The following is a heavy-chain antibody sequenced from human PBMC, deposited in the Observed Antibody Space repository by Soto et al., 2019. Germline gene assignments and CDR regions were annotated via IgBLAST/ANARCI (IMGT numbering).Heavy chain of an antibody. D-gene: IGHD3-9*01. CDR2: ISDYKGNT. Sequence: QVQLVQSGAEVKKPGASVKVSCQASGYNFFSYGIGWVRQAPGQGLEWMGWISDYKGNTYYAQKFQGRVTMTTDRSASTAYMDLRSLKSDDTAVYYCARVPISGDYDILTGEMYFWGQGTRVTVSS. CDR3: ARVPISGDYDILTGEMYF. CDR1: GYNFFSYG. V-gene: IGHV1-18*01. J-gene: IGHJ4*02.